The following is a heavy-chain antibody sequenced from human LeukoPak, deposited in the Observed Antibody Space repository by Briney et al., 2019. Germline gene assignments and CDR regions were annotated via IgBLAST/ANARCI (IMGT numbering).Heavy chain of an antibody. CDR3: ANGDCRGGRCSSGAY. J-gene: IGHJ4*02. V-gene: IGHV3-30*02. D-gene: IGHD2-15*01. CDR2: TRDDGSKN. CDR1: AFNFRSYG. Sequence: GGSLTLSSPASAFNFRSYGMHWVRQAPGKGLEWVAYTRDDGSKNWYGDSVKGRFTISRDNSKSTLYLQMNSLRGEDTAVYYCANGDCRGGRCSSGAYWGQGTLVTVSS.